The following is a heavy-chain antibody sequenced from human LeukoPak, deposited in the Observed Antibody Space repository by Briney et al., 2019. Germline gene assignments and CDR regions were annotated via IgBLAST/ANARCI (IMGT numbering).Heavy chain of an antibody. CDR2: ISWNSGSI. CDR3: AKDMYPGDSGIDY. D-gene: IGHD6-13*01. Sequence: TGGSLRLSCAASGFTFDDYAMHWVRQAPGKGREWVSGISWNSGSIGYADSVKGRFTISRDNAKNSLYLQMNSLRAEDTASYYCAKDMYPGDSGIDYWGQGTLVTVSS. J-gene: IGHJ4*02. V-gene: IGHV3-9*01. CDR1: GFTFDDYA.